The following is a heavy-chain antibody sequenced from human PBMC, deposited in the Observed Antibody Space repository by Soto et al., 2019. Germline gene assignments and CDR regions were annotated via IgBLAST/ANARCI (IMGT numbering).Heavy chain of an antibody. CDR3: ASSPNYGHFDY. Sequence: ASLKVSCKASGYTFTRYGISWVRQAPGQGLEWMAYVSGYNGKIDYGQKFQGRVTVTTDTSTNTVSVELTSLQSDDTAVYYCASSPNYGHFDYWGQGTQVTVSS. CDR2: VSGYNGKI. J-gene: IGHJ4*02. V-gene: IGHV1-18*01. CDR1: GYTFTRYG. D-gene: IGHD3-10*01.